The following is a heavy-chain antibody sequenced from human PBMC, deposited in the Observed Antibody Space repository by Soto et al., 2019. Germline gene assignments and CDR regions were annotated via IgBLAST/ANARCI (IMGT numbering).Heavy chain of an antibody. V-gene: IGHV3-73*01. Sequence: GRSLRLQCAASGFNCSGSVIHWVRQASGKGLEWVGRIRSKANNYATGYAASVKGRFTISRDDSKNTAYLQMNSLKSEDTAAYYSSGMVVWGQGALVTVSS. CDR1: GFNCSGSV. D-gene: IGHD2-15*01. CDR3: SGMVV. J-gene: IGHJ1*01. CDR2: IRSKANNYAT.